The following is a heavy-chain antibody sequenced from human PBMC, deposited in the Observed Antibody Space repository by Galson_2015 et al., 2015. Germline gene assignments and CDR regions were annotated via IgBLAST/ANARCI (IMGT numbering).Heavy chain of an antibody. Sequence: SLRLSCAASGFSFRDSWMNWVRQAPGKGLEWVANIKYDGSEMHYVDSVKGRFTISRDNSKNTLYLQMNSLRAEDTAVYYCARDYCSSTSCYSDCWGQGTLVTVSS. V-gene: IGHV3-7*01. CDR2: IKYDGSEM. CDR3: ARDYCSSTSCYSDC. J-gene: IGHJ4*02. CDR1: GFSFRDSW. D-gene: IGHD2-2*02.